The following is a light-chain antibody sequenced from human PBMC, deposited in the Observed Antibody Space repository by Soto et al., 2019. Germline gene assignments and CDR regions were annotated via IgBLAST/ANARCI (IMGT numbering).Light chain of an antibody. CDR2: AAY. CDR1: QSISSY. J-gene: IGKJ4*01. V-gene: IGKV1-39*01. Sequence: IQLTQSPSSLCASVGNRVTLTCRASQSISSYLNWYQQKPGQAPKLLIYAAYSLQSGVTSRFSGSGSGTDFTLTISSLQPEDFATYYCQPSYSTHLTFGGGTKVEIK. CDR3: QPSYSTHLT.